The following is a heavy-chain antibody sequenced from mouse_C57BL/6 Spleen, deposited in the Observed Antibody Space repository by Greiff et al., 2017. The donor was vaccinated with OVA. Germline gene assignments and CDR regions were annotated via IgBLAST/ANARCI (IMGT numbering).Heavy chain of an antibody. V-gene: IGHV1-64*01. J-gene: IGHJ2*01. CDR2: IHPNSGST. Sequence: QVQLQQPGAELVKPGASVKLSCKASGYTFTSYWMHWVKQRPGQGLEWIGMIHPNSGSTNYNEKFKSKATLTVDKSSSTAYMELRSLTSEDSAVYYCTREGSGNFGGFDYWGQGTTPTVSS. CDR1: GYTFTSYW. CDR3: TREGSGNFGGFDY. D-gene: IGHD2-1*01.